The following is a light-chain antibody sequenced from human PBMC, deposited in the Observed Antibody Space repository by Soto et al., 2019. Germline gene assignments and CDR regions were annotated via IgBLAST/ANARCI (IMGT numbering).Light chain of an antibody. CDR1: SSDVGSYNR. CDR3: NSYTSSSTYV. Sequence: QSALTQPPSVSGSPGQSVTISCTGTSSDVGSYNRVSWYQQPPGTAPKLMIYEVSNRPSGVPDRFSGSKSGNTASLTISGLQAEDEADYYCNSYTSSSTYVFGTGTNLTVL. V-gene: IGLV2-18*02. J-gene: IGLJ1*01. CDR2: EVS.